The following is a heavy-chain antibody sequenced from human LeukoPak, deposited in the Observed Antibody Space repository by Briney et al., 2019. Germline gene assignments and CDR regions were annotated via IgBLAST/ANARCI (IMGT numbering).Heavy chain of an antibody. Sequence: PSETLSLTCTVSGGSISSYYWSWIRQPPGKGLEWIGYIYYSGSTNYNPSLKSRVTISVDTSKNQFSLKLSSVTAADTAVYYCARSHPRIFGMDVWGQGTTVTVSS. CDR2: IYYSGST. D-gene: IGHD2-15*01. V-gene: IGHV4-59*01. CDR1: GGSISSYY. J-gene: IGHJ6*02. CDR3: ARSHPRIFGMDV.